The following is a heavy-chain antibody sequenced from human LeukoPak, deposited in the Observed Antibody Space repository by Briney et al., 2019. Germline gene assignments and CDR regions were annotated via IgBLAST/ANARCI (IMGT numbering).Heavy chain of an antibody. Sequence: GGSLRLSCAASGFSFSSYGMSWVRQAPGKGLEWVSYISSSGSTIYYADSVKGRFTISRDNAKNSLYLQMNSLRAEDTAVYYCAELGITMIGGVWGKGTTVTISS. J-gene: IGHJ6*04. CDR2: ISSSGSTI. D-gene: IGHD3-10*02. CDR3: AELGITMIGGV. V-gene: IGHV3-48*04. CDR1: GFSFSSYG.